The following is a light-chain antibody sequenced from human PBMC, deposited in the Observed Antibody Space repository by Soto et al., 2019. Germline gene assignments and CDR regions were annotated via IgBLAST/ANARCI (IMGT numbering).Light chain of an antibody. J-gene: IGKJ5*01. Sequence: DIQMTQSPSSLSASVGDRVTIPCQASHDIRKYLNWYQQKPGKAPKLLIYDASNLETGVPSRFTGSGSGTDFTFTISSLQPEDIATYYCQQYENFPVTFGQGTRLEIK. V-gene: IGKV1-33*01. CDR1: HDIRKY. CDR3: QQYENFPVT. CDR2: DAS.